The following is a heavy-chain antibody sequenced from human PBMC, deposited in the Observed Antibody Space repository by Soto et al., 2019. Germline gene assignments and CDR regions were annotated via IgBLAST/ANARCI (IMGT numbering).Heavy chain of an antibody. Sequence: QVQLVQSGAEVKKPGSSVKVSCKASGGTFSSYAISWVRQAPGQGLEWMGGIIPIFGTANYAQKFQGRVKIAADGSTGTADMERGSLRSEDTAVYFCGREPKDFGDYPPPFRYYGMDVWGQGTTVTVSS. CDR2: IIPIFGTA. D-gene: IGHD4-17*01. J-gene: IGHJ6*02. V-gene: IGHV1-69*01. CDR3: GREPKDFGDYPPPFRYYGMDV. CDR1: GGTFSSYA.